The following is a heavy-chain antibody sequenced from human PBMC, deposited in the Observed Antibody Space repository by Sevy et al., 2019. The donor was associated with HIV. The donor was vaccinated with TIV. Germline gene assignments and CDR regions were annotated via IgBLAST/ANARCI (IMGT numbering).Heavy chain of an antibody. J-gene: IGHJ4*02. CDR3: VRAIASAGSL. CDR2: INQDGSVR. V-gene: IGHV3-7*01. D-gene: IGHD6-13*01. Sequence: GGSLRLSCVASRFNLDKYWMIWVRQAPGKGLEWVANINQDGSVRYYADSVKGRFTISRDNAMNLLYLQMNILRVEDTALYYCVRAIASAGSLWGQGTLVTVSS. CDR1: RFNLDKYW.